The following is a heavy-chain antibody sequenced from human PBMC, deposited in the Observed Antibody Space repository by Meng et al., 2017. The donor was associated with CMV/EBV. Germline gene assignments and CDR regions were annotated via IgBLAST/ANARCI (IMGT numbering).Heavy chain of an antibody. J-gene: IGHJ6*02. CDR1: GYTFTGYY. CDR3: ARGEGFDCSSTSCYIYYYYYYGMDV. V-gene: IGHV1-8*03. D-gene: IGHD2-2*02. Sequence: ASVKVSCKASGYTFTGYYMHWVRQAPGQGLEWMGWINPHSGNTGYAQKFQGRVTITRNTSISTAYMELSSLRSEDTAVYYCARGEGFDCSSTSCYIYYYYYYGMDVWGQGTTVTVSS. CDR2: INPHSGNT.